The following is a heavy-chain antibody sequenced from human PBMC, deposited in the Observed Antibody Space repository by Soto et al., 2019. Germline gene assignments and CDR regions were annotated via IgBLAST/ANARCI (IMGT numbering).Heavy chain of an antibody. D-gene: IGHD5-18*01. V-gene: IGHV3-53*01. CDR1: GFLVNSAY. J-gene: IGHJ4*02. CDR3: ARSRYSFAWGY. CDR2: INSDGST. Sequence: EVQLVESGGGLIPPGGSLRLSCAASGFLVNSAYITLVRQAPGKGLEWLSMINSDGSTLYAESVKGRFTISRDNSKNRLDLQMNSLRPEDTAMYYCARSRYSFAWGYWGQRTLVIVTS.